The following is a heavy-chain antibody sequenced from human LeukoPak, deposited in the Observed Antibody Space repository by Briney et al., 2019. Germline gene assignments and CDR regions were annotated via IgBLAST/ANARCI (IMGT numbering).Heavy chain of an antibody. CDR2: ISSGLGYT. V-gene: IGHV3-21*01. Sequence: GGSLRLSCATSGFSFSRYSVNWVRQAPGKGLEVVSSISSGLGYTYYADSLKGRFTISRDDAKNSLYLQMNSLRAEDTAVYYCAELGITMIGGVWGKGTTVTISS. J-gene: IGHJ6*04. CDR3: AELGITMIGGV. CDR1: GFSFSRYS. D-gene: IGHD3-10*02.